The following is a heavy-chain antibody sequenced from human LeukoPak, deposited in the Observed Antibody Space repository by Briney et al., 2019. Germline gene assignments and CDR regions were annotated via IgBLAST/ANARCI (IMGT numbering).Heavy chain of an antibody. V-gene: IGHV3-21*01. CDR2: ITEDSSYI. Sequence: GGSLRLSCAASGFTFSFYTMNWVRQAPGKGLEWVSSITEDSSYIYYADSVKGRFTISRDNAKKSLYLQMNSLRADDTAIYYCARVRSYSNSYYDFDPWGQGTLVTVSS. CDR1: GFTFSFYT. J-gene: IGHJ5*02. CDR3: ARVRSYSNSYYDFDP. D-gene: IGHD6-13*01.